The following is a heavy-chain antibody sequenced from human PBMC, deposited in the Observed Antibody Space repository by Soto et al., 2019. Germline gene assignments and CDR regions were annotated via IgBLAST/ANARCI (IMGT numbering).Heavy chain of an antibody. Sequence: GGSLILSCTASGFTFGDYAMSWVRQAPGKGLEWISFIRNKAYRGTTKYAASVRGRFTISRDDSKSIAYLQMNSLKTEDTAVYYCTRRGNDEDYWGQGTLVTVPS. J-gene: IGHJ4*02. D-gene: IGHD1-1*01. CDR2: IRNKAYRGTT. V-gene: IGHV3-49*04. CDR3: TRRGNDEDY. CDR1: GFTFGDYA.